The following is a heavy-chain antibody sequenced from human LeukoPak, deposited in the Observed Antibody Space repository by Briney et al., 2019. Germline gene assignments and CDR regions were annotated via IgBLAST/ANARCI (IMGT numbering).Heavy chain of an antibody. Sequence: GGSLRLSCAASGFTFDDYAMHWVRQAPGKGLEWVSGISWNSGSIGYADSVKGRFTISRDNAKNPLYLQMNSLRAEDTALYYCAKDITAMVTSAFDYWGQGTLVTVS. J-gene: IGHJ4*02. D-gene: IGHD5-18*01. CDR1: GFTFDDYA. V-gene: IGHV3-9*01. CDR3: AKDITAMVTSAFDY. CDR2: ISWNSGSI.